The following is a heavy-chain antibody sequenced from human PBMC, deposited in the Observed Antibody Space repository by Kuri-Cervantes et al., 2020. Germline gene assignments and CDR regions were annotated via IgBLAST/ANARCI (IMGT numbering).Heavy chain of an antibody. CDR3: AATVDKPFGEPVHAFDI. Sequence: LSLTCAASGFTFDDYAMHWVRQAPGKGLEWVSGISWNSGSIGYADSVKGRFTISRDNAKNSLYLQMSSLRSEDTAVYYCAATVDKPFGEPVHAFDIWGQGTMVTVSS. V-gene: IGHV3-9*01. CDR1: GFTFDDYA. CDR2: ISWNSGSI. J-gene: IGHJ3*02. D-gene: IGHD3-10*01.